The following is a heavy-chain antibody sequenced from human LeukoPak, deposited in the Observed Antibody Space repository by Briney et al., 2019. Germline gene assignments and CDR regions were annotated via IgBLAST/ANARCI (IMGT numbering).Heavy chain of an antibody. CDR3: ASLIGAGYHYMDV. CDR1: GFTFSSYA. Sequence: GGSLRLSCAASGFTFSSYAMHWVHQAPGKGLEWVAVISYDGSNKYYADSVKGRFTISRDNSKNTLYLQMNSLRAEDTAVYYCASLIGAGYHYMDVWGKGTTVTVSS. CDR2: ISYDGSNK. V-gene: IGHV3-30*04. D-gene: IGHD7-27*01. J-gene: IGHJ6*03.